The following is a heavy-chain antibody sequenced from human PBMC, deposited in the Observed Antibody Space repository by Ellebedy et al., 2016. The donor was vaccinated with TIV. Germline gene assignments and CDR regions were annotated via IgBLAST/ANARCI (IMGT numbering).Heavy chain of an antibody. CDR1: GYNFTSYW. J-gene: IGHJ5*02. CDR2: NYPGDSDT. Sequence: GESLKISCKGSGYNFTSYWIGWVRQVPGKGLEWMGINYPGDSDTRYSPSFQGQVTISADKSITTAYLQWSSLKASDTAMYYCARRFSSLRFGVFDPWGQGTLVTVSS. V-gene: IGHV5-51*01. D-gene: IGHD5/OR15-5a*01. CDR3: ARRFSSLRFGVFDP.